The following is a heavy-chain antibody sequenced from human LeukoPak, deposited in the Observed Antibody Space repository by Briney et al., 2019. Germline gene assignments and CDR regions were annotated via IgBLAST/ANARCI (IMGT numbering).Heavy chain of an antibody. CDR1: GFTFSRYN. CDR3: ARDGNLPRPFDI. CDR2: ISSSGTTR. V-gene: IGHV3-48*01. D-gene: IGHD1-14*01. Sequence: PGGSLRLSCAASGFTFSRYNMNWVRQAPGKGLECVSYISSSGTTRYYADSVKGRFTISRDNAKNSLSLQINSLRAEDTAVYYCARDGNLPRPFDIWGQGTMVTVSS. J-gene: IGHJ3*02.